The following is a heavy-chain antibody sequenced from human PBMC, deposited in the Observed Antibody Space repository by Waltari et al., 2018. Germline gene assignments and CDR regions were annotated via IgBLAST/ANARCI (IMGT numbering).Heavy chain of an antibody. CDR3: AHRYGRNARNDHGVFAS. J-gene: IGHJ4*02. CDR2: IYWNDDK. CDR1: GLSLSTSGVG. D-gene: IGHD1-1*01. V-gene: IGHV2-5*01. Sequence: QITLKESGPTLVKTTQTLTLTCTVAGLSLSTSGVGVGWIRQHPGKALEWLALIYWNDDKRYNTSLESRLTITKDTSKNPVVLRMTYSAPVETATYYCAHRYGRNARNDHGVFASWGQGTLVTVSS.